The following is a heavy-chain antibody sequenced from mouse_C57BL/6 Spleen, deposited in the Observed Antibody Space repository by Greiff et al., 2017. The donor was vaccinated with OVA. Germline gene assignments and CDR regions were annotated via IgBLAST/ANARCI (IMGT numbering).Heavy chain of an antibody. CDR2: ISDGGSYT. CDR3: ARDRETTVVAHWYFDV. V-gene: IGHV5-4*01. D-gene: IGHD1-1*01. J-gene: IGHJ1*03. CDR1: GFTFSSYA. Sequence: EVQGVESGGGLVKPGGSLKLSCAASGFTFSSYAMSWVRQTPEKRLEWVATISDGGSYTYYPDNVKGRFTISRDNAKNNLYLQMSHLKSEDTAMYYCARDRETTVVAHWYFDVWGTGTTVTVSS.